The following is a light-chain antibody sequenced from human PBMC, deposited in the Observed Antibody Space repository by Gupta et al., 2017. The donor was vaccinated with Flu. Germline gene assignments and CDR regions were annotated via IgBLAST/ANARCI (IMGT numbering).Light chain of an antibody. J-gene: IGLJ2*01. V-gene: IGLV1-47*01. CDR2: KNE. CDR1: SSTDGDKY. CDR3: AAWDDNLNAQL. Sequence: SSSTDGDKYVYWSPPLPRTAPQPLIIKNEQPPSGFAVRFSGSKSGTSTSLAISGLRSEDEADYDCAAWDDNLNAQLFGGGTTLTVL.